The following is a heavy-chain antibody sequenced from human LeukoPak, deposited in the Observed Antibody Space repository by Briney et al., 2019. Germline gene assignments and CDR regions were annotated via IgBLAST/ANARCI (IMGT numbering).Heavy chain of an antibody. V-gene: IGHV1-24*01. Sequence: GASVKVSCKVSGYTLTELSMHWVRQAPGKGLEWMGGFDPEDGETIYAQKFQGRVTMTEETSTDTAYMELSSLRSEDTAVYYCARQTPLSYSSGFRWVRDAFDIWGQGTMVTVSS. CDR1: GYTLTELS. D-gene: IGHD6-19*01. CDR2: FDPEDGET. CDR3: ARQTPLSYSSGFRWVRDAFDI. J-gene: IGHJ3*02.